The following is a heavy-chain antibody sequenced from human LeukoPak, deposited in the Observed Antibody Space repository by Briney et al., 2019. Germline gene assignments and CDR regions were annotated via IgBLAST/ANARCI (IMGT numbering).Heavy chain of an antibody. CDR1: GFTFSSYA. V-gene: IGHV3-23*01. CDR3: AKGIDVVVVAATPDY. Sequence: GGSLRLSCAASGFTFSSYAMSWVRQAPGKGLEWVSAISGSGVSTYYADSVKGRFTISRDNSKNTLYLQMNSLRAEDTAVYYCAKGIDVVVVAATPDYWGQGTLVTVSS. D-gene: IGHD2-15*01. J-gene: IGHJ4*02. CDR2: ISGSGVST.